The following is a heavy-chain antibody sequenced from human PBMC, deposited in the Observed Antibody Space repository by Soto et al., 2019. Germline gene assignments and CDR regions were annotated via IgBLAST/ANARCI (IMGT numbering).Heavy chain of an antibody. D-gene: IGHD2-2*01. CDR3: ARDLADLRDGYPAGDYYFDY. V-gene: IGHV1-46*01. Sequence: ASVKVSCKASGYTFTSYYMHWVRQAPGQGLEWMGIINPSGGSTSYAQKFQGRVTMTRDTSTSTVYMELSSLRSEDTAVYYCARDLADLRDGYPAGDYYFDYWGQGTLVTVSS. CDR1: GYTFTSYY. CDR2: INPSGGST. J-gene: IGHJ4*02.